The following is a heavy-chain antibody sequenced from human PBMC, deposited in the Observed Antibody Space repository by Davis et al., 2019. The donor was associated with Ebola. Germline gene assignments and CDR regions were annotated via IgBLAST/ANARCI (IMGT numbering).Heavy chain of an antibody. CDR1: GFTFSGSA. CDR2: IKQDGSEK. CDR3: ARGKYYYGMDV. J-gene: IGHJ6*02. V-gene: IGHV3-7*03. Sequence: PGGSLRLSCAASGFTFSGSAMHWVRQAPGKGLEWVANIKQDGSEKYYVDSVKGRFTISRDNAKNSLYLQMNSLRAEDTAVYYCARGKYYYGMDVWGQGTTVTVSS.